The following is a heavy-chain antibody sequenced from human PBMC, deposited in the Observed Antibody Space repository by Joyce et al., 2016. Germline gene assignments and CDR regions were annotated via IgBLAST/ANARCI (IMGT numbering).Heavy chain of an antibody. CDR2: ISASGGST. J-gene: IGHJ4*02. V-gene: IGHV3-23*01. CDR1: GFTFSSYG. CDR3: ATWAPTNYDFWSGYSYYFDN. D-gene: IGHD3-3*01. Sequence: EVQLLESGGGLVQPGGSLRLSCAASGFTFSSYGMSWVRQAPGKGLEWGPTISASGGSTYYAESVKGRFTISRDNSEDSLYLHMNSLRAEDTAVYYCATWAPTNYDFWSGYSYYFDNWGQGTLVTVSS.